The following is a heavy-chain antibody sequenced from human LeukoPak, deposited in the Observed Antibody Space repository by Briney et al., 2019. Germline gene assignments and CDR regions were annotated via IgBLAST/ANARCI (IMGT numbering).Heavy chain of an antibody. Sequence: GGSLRLSCAASGFTFSSYGMHWVRQAPGKGLEWVAFIRYDGSNKYYADSVKGRFTISRDNSKNTLYLQMNSLRAEDTAVYYCAKGDFSGSFQTGLDYWGQGTVVTVSS. D-gene: IGHD1-26*01. V-gene: IGHV3-30*02. CDR1: GFTFSSYG. CDR2: IRYDGSNK. J-gene: IGHJ4*02. CDR3: AKGDFSGSFQTGLDY.